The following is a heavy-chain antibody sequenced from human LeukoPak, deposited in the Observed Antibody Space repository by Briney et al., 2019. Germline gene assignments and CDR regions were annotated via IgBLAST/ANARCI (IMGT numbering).Heavy chain of an antibody. D-gene: IGHD2-15*01. Sequence: ASVKVSCKASGYTFTGYHMHWVRQAPGQGLEWMGWINPNNGYTTYAQKFQGWVTLTRDTSISTAYMELSRLKSDDTAVYYCARDGRCSGGNCYEGAFDIWGQGTMVTVSS. J-gene: IGHJ3*02. CDR2: INPNNGYT. CDR3: ARDGRCSGGNCYEGAFDI. V-gene: IGHV1-2*04. CDR1: GYTFTGYH.